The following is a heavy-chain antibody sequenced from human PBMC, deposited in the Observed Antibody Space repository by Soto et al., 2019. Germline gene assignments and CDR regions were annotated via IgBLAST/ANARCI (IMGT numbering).Heavy chain of an antibody. J-gene: IGHJ5*02. Sequence: SETLTLSSAFFCNSIFSIGYSWSWIRQPPGKGLEWIGYIYHSGSTYYNPSLKSRVTISVDRSKNQFSLKLSSVTAADTAVYYCARVPDRWGQGTLVTVS. CDR1: CNSIFSIGYS. V-gene: IGHV4-30-2*01. D-gene: IGHD2-2*01. CDR3: ARVPDR. CDR2: IYHSGST.